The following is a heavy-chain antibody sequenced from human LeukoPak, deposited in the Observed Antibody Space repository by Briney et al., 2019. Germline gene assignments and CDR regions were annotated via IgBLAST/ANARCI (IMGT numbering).Heavy chain of an antibody. CDR2: IWYDGSNK. Sequence: GGSLRLSCAASGFTFSSYGMHWVRQAPGKGLEWVAVIWYDGSNKYYADSVKGRFTISRDNSKNTPYLQMNSLRAEDTAVYYCAREVVLSTSAWFEYWGQGTLVTVSS. CDR3: AREVVLSTSAWFEY. CDR1: GFTFSSYG. V-gene: IGHV3-33*01. D-gene: IGHD3-22*01. J-gene: IGHJ4*02.